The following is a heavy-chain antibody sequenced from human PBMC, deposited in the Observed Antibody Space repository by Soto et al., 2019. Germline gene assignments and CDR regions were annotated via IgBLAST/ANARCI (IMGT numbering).Heavy chain of an antibody. J-gene: IGHJ4*02. Sequence: QVQLLQSGVEVRKPGASVRVSSGASGYPFSGFGYAWWGQALGQGLKGWGWISTNKGDTNNAKKFQDRVTLTTDTSTTTAYMELRNLGSDDTAVYYCARSGAYCTSITCLFDSFWGLGTLVTVSS. V-gene: IGHV1-18*01. CDR2: ISTNKGDT. CDR3: ARSGAYCTSITCLFDSF. CDR1: GYPFSGFG. D-gene: IGHD2-8*01.